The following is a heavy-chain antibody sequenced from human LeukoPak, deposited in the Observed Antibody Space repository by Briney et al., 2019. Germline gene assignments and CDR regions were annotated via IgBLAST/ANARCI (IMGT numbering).Heavy chain of an antibody. Sequence: SVEVSCKASGGTFSSYAISWVRQAPGQGLEWMGRIIPILGIANYAQKFQGRVTITADKSTSTAYMELSSLRSEDTAVYYCASGGEQLVVGYWGQGTLVTVSS. V-gene: IGHV1-69*04. CDR1: GGTFSSYA. J-gene: IGHJ4*02. D-gene: IGHD6-13*01. CDR3: ASGGEQLVVGY. CDR2: IIPILGIA.